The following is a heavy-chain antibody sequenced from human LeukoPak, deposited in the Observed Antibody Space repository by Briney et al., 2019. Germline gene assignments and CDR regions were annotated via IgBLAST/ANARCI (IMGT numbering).Heavy chain of an antibody. CDR2: ISSSSSTI. CDR1: GFTFSSYG. Sequence: GGSLRLSCAASGFTFSSYGMTWVRQAPGKGLEWVSYISSSSSTIYYADSVKGRFTISRDNAKNSLYLQLNSLRAEDTAVYYCARVGDFWSALHSFDYWGQGTLVTVSS. V-gene: IGHV3-48*01. D-gene: IGHD3-3*01. J-gene: IGHJ4*02. CDR3: ARVGDFWSALHSFDY.